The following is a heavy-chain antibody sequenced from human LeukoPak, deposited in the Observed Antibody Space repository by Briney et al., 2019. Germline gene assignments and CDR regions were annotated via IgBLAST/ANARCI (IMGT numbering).Heavy chain of an antibody. CDR2: INPSGGST. J-gene: IGHJ6*02. V-gene: IGHV1-46*01. Sequence: GASVKVSCKASGYTFTSYYMHWVRQAPGQGLEWMGIINPSGGSTSYAQKFQGRVTMTRDTSTGTVYMELSSLRSEDTAVYYCARDTVTPYYYYYGMDVWGQGTTVTVSS. CDR1: GYTFTSYY. D-gene: IGHD4-11*01. CDR3: ARDTVTPYYYYYGMDV.